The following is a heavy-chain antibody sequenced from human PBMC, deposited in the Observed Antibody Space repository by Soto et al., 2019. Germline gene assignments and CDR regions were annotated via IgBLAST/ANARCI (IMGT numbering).Heavy chain of an antibody. CDR3: ARGTWIQLPNY. V-gene: IGHV4-59*08. Sequence: SETLSLTCTVSGGSISSYYWSWIRQPPGKGLEWIGYIHYTGSTNYNPSLKSRVTISVDTSKNQISLKLSSVTAADTAVYYCARGTWIQLPNYWGQGTLVTVSS. CDR1: GGSISSYY. J-gene: IGHJ4*02. CDR2: IHYTGST. D-gene: IGHD5-18*01.